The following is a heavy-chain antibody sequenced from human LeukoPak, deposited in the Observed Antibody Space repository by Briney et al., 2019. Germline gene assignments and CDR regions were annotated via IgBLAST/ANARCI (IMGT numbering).Heavy chain of an antibody. CDR1: GFTFSSYG. Sequence: PGGSLRLSCAASGFTFSSYGMHWVRQAPGKGLEWVAVIWYDGSNKYYADSVKGRFTISRDNSKNTLYLQMNNLRAEDTAVYYCARDEKNADWNAFDLWGQGTLVTVSS. CDR2: IWYDGSNK. V-gene: IGHV3-33*01. CDR3: ARDEKNADWNAFDL. D-gene: IGHD1-1*01. J-gene: IGHJ5*02.